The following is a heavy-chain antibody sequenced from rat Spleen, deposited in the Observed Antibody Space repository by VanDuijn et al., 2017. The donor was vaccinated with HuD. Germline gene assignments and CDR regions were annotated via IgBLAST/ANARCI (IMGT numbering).Heavy chain of an antibody. J-gene: IGHJ3*01. CDR3: ARDYSSYIGTYNWFPD. CDR2: ISYDGSRI. CDR1: GFTFSNYY. D-gene: IGHD1-2*01. V-gene: IGHV5-7*01. Sequence: EVQLVESGGGLVQPGRSMKLSCAASGFTFSNYYMAWVCQAPKKGLEWVATISYDGSRIYYRDSVKGRFTISRDNAKSTLYLQMDSLRSEDTATYYCARDYSSYIGTYNWFPDWGKGTLVTVSS.